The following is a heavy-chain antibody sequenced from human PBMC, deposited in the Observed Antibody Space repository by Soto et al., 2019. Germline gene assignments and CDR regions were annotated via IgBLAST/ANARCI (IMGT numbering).Heavy chain of an antibody. Sequence: KPXGSLRLSCASSVFIFHSFTMNCVRHSPGKGLEWVSSISSSGTNIYYADSVRGRFTVSRDNAKNSLYLQMNSLRAEDRAVYYCARGLHCGGDCYSDPYYFEHWGQGTLDTVSS. D-gene: IGHD2-21*02. CDR2: ISSSGTNI. J-gene: IGHJ4*02. CDR1: VFIFHSFT. V-gene: IGHV3-21*01. CDR3: ARGLHCGGDCYSDPYYFEH.